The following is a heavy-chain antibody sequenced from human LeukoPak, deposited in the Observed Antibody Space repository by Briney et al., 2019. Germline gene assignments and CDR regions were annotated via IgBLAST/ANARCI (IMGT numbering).Heavy chain of an antibody. D-gene: IGHD6-19*01. CDR3: ARVVLAGGLRTMDV. CDR1: GGSISSGNYY. CDR2: INTSGDT. Sequence: NPSETLSLTCTVSGGSISSGNYYWSWIRQPAGKGLEWIGRINTSGDTNYNPSLKSRVTISGDTSKNQFSLNLSSVTAADTAVYYCARVVLAGGLRTMDVWGKGTTVTISS. V-gene: IGHV4-61*02. J-gene: IGHJ6*04.